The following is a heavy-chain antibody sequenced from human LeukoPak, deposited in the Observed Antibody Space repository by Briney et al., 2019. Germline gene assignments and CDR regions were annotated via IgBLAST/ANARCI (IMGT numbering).Heavy chain of an antibody. Sequence: GGSLRLSCAASGFTFSSYGMHWVRQAPGKGLEWVAVIWYDGSNKYYADSVKGRFTISRDNSKNTLYLQMNSLRAEDTAVYYCARAPVGALYYFDYWGQGTLVTAPS. D-gene: IGHD1-26*01. CDR1: GFTFSSYG. CDR3: ARAPVGALYYFDY. CDR2: IWYDGSNK. V-gene: IGHV3-33*01. J-gene: IGHJ4*02.